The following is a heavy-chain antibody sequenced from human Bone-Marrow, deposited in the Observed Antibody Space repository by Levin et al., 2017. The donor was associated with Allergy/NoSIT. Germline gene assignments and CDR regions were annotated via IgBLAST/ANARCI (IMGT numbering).Heavy chain of an antibody. D-gene: IGHD6-13*01. J-gene: IGHJ4*02. CDR2: ISPYNGDT. Sequence: ASVKVSCKASGYSFVNYGISWLRQARGQGPEWMGWISPYNGDTIYAQNFQGRVTLTTDTSTSTAYMELKTLTSDDTATYYCARGQYSISWFGYWGQGTLVTVSS. V-gene: IGHV1-18*01. CDR1: GYSFVNYG. CDR3: ARGQYSISWFGY.